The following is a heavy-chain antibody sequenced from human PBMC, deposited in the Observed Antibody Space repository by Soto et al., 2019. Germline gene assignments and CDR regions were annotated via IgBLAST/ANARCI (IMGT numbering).Heavy chain of an antibody. J-gene: IGHJ6*02. CDR1: GYTFTSYA. D-gene: IGHD2-2*01. CDR2: INAGNGNT. Sequence: ASVKVSCKASGYTFTSYAMHWVRQAPGQRLEWMGWINAGNGNTKYSQKFQGRVTITRDTSASTAYMELSSLRSEDTAVFYCASHGGDIVLVPAAHGHYYGMDVWGQGTTVTVSS. V-gene: IGHV1-3*01. CDR3: ASHGGDIVLVPAAHGHYYGMDV.